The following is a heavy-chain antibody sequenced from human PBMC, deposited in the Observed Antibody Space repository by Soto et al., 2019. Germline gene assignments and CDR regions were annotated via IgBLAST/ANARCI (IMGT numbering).Heavy chain of an antibody. CDR1: GGSISSSSYY. Sequence: SETLSLTCTVSGGSISSSSYYWGWIRQPPGKGLEWIGSIYYSGSTYYNPSLKSRVTISVDTSKNQFSLKLSSVTAADTAVYYCSTQTSTVTRAYYYYYGMDVWGQGTTVTVSS. J-gene: IGHJ6*02. CDR2: IYYSGST. D-gene: IGHD4-17*01. CDR3: STQTSTVTRAYYYYYGMDV. V-gene: IGHV4-39*01.